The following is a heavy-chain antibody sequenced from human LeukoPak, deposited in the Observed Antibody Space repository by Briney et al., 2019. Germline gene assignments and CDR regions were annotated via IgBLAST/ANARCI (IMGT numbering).Heavy chain of an antibody. V-gene: IGHV1-8*01. J-gene: IGHJ6*03. CDR2: MSPNSGNT. D-gene: IGHD5-18*01. Sequence: GASVKVSCKASGYTFTSFDIFWGRQATGQGLEWMGWMSPNSGNTGSAQKFQGRVTFTRDTSIRTSFLELSSLRSEDTAIYYCARGRPDTSVPRTYYMDVWGKGTTVTVSS. CDR3: ARGRPDTSVPRTYYMDV. CDR1: GYTFTSFD.